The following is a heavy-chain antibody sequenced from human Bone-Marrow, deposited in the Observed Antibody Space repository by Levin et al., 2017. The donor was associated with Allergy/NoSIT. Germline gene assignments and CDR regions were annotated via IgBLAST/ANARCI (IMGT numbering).Heavy chain of an antibody. D-gene: IGHD3-22*01. V-gene: IGHV3-23*01. J-gene: IGHJ3*02. CDR1: GFTFSSYT. CDR2: ITSSGEST. Sequence: GGSLRLSCAASGFTFSSYTMGWVRQAPGKGLEWVSSITSSGESTYYADSVKGRFTISRDNSKNTLYLQMNSLRAEDTALYYCTNKGLFSLYGFDIWGQGTMVTVSS. CDR3: TNKGLFSLYGFDI.